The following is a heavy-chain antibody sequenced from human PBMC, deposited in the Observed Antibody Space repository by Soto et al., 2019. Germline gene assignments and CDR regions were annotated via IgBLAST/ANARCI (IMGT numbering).Heavy chain of an antibody. CDR2: INHSGST. Sequence: SETLSLTCAVYGGSFSGYYWSWIRQPPGKGLEWIGEINHSGSTNYNPSLKSRVTISVDTSKNQFSLKLSSVTAADTAVYYCARGLNIVVVPAAPTLQYYFDYWGQGTLVTVSS. V-gene: IGHV4-34*01. CDR3: ARGLNIVVVPAAPTLQYYFDY. D-gene: IGHD2-2*01. CDR1: GGSFSGYY. J-gene: IGHJ4*02.